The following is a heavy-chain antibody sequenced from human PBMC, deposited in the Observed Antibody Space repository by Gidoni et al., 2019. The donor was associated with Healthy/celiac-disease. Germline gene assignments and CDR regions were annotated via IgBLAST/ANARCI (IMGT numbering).Heavy chain of an antibody. Sequence: EVQLVESGGGLVQPGGSLRLSCAASGFTFSSYAMHWVRQAPGKGLEYVSDISSNGGSTYYANSVKGRFTISRDNSKNTLYLQMGSLRAEDMAVYYCARDMVRGVIIGYYYGMDVWGQGTTVTVSS. CDR3: ARDMVRGVIIGYYYGMDV. CDR2: ISSNGGST. V-gene: IGHV3-64*01. D-gene: IGHD3-10*01. J-gene: IGHJ6*02. CDR1: GFTFSSYA.